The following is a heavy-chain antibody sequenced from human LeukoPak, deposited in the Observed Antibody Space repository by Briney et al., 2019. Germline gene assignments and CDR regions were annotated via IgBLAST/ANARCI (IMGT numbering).Heavy chain of an antibody. CDR2: IRQDGSEK. CDR1: GFTFSKYW. CDR3: ASRNYGGSPLALDF. Sequence: GSLRLSCVASGFTFSKYWMTWVRQTPGKGLEWVASIRQDGSEKYYVDSVKGRFTISRDNAKNSLSLQMNSLRGEDTALYYCASRNYGGSPLALDFWGQGTLVTVSS. D-gene: IGHD4-23*01. J-gene: IGHJ4*02. V-gene: IGHV3-7*01.